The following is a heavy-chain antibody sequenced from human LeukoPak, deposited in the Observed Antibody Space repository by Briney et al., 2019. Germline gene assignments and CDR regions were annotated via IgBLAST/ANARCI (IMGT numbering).Heavy chain of an antibody. CDR2: IRYDGSNK. D-gene: IGHD6-6*01. CDR1: GFTFSSYG. V-gene: IGHV3-30*02. Sequence: TGGSLRLSCAASGFTFSSYGMHWVRQAPGKGLEWVAFIRYDGSNKYYADSVKGRFTISSDNSKNTLYLQMNRLRAEDTAVYYCAKSDPRLYSSSGDYWGQGTLVTVSS. J-gene: IGHJ4*02. CDR3: AKSDPRLYSSSGDY.